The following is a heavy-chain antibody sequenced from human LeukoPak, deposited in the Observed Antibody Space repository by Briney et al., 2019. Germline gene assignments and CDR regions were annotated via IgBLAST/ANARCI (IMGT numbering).Heavy chain of an antibody. CDR3: AATYYDFWSGYPSTNWFDP. CDR1: GGSISSYY. D-gene: IGHD3-3*01. J-gene: IGHJ5*02. V-gene: IGHV4-59*01. Sequence: SETLSLTCTVSGGSISSYYWSWIRQPPGKGLEWIGYIYYSGSTNYNPSLKSRVTISVDTSKNQFSLKLSSVTAADTAVYYCAATYYDFWSGYPSTNWFDPWGQGTLVTVSS. CDR2: IYYSGST.